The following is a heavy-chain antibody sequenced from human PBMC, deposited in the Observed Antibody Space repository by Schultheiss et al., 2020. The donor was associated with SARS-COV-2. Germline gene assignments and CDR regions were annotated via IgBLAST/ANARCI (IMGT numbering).Heavy chain of an antibody. D-gene: IGHD1-7*01. V-gene: IGHV4-59*08. CDR1: GGSISSYY. CDR3: ARRLYNWNYNWFDP. Sequence: SETLSLTCTVSGGSISSYYWSWIRQPPGKGLEWIGYIYYSGSTYYNPSLKSRVTISVDTSKNQFSLKLSSVTAADTAVYYCARRLYNWNYNWFDPWGQGTLVTVSS. CDR2: IYYSGST. J-gene: IGHJ5*02.